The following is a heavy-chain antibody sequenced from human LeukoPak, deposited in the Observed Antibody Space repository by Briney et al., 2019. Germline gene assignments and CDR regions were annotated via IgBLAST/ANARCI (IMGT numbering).Heavy chain of an antibody. D-gene: IGHD6-13*01. CDR3: AKHWHYSSSWSPDY. Sequence: PGGSLRLSCAASGFTFSSYGMHWVRQAPGKGLEWVAVISYDGSNKYYADSVKGRFTISRDNSKNTLYLQMNSLRAEDTAVYYCAKHWHYSSSWSPDYWGQGTLVTVSS. CDR2: ISYDGSNK. CDR1: GFTFSSYG. J-gene: IGHJ4*02. V-gene: IGHV3-30*18.